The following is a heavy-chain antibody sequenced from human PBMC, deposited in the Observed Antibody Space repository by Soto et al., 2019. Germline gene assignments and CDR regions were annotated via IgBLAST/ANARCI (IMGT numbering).Heavy chain of an antibody. CDR3: ARRVAAAASPYYFDY. Sequence: EVQLVESGGGLVQPGGSLRLSCAASGFTFSSYWMHWVRQAPGKGLVWVSRINSDGSSTSYADSVKGRFTISRDNAKNTLYRQMNSLRAEDRAVYYGARRVAAAASPYYFDYWGLGTLVTVSS. D-gene: IGHD6-13*01. CDR2: INSDGSST. J-gene: IGHJ4*02. V-gene: IGHV3-74*01. CDR1: GFTFSSYW.